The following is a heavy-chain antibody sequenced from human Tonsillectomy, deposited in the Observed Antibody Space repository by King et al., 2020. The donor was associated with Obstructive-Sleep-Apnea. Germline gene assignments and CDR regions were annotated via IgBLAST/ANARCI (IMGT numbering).Heavy chain of an antibody. V-gene: IGHV3-30*03. CDR3: ATGSGYYYFEY. J-gene: IGHJ4*02. D-gene: IGHD3-3*01. CDR2: ISYDDGANK. Sequence: HVQLVESGGGVVQPGRSLRLSCAASGFSFSNYGMHWVRQAPGKGLEWVAMISYDDGANKYYADSVKGRFTISRDNSKTTLYLQVNSVRAEDTAVYYCATGSGYYYFEYWGQGTLVTVSS. CDR1: GFSFSNYG.